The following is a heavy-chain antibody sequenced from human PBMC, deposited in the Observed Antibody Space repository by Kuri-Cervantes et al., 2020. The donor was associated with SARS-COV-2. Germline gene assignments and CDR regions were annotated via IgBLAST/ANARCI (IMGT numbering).Heavy chain of an antibody. CDR1: RFTFSSYA. J-gene: IGHJ4*02. D-gene: IGHD3-3*01. Sequence: GGSLRLSCAASRFTFSSYAMHWVRQAPGKGLEWVAVISYDGSNKYYADSVKGRFTISRDNSKNTLYLQMNSLRAEDTAVYYCARGGGYDFWSGFDYWDQGTLDTVSS. V-gene: IGHV3-30-3*01. CDR3: ARGGGYDFWSGFDY. CDR2: ISYDGSNK.